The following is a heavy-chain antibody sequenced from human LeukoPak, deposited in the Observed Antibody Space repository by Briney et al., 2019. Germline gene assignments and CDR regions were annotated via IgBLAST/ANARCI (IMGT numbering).Heavy chain of an antibody. V-gene: IGHV4-39*02. CDR1: GGSISSSGYY. J-gene: IGHJ6*03. Sequence: SETLSLTCTVSGGSISSSGYYWGWIRQPPGKGLEWIGSINYGGSTYYNPSLKSRVIISVDTSKNQFSLKLSSVTAADTAVYYCARDGGVVVPAAIFMDVWGKGTTVTVSS. CDR2: INYGGST. D-gene: IGHD2-2*01. CDR3: ARDGGVVVPAAIFMDV.